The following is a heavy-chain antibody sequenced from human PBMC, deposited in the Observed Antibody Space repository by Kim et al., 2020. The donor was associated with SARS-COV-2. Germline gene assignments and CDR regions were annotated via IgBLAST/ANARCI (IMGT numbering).Heavy chain of an antibody. Sequence: SGPTLVNPTQTLTLPCTFSGVSLSTSGMCVSWIRQPPGKALEWLARIDWDDDKYYSTSLKTRLTISKDTSKNQVELTMTNMDPVDTPTYYCARNRFYRIFGVGGCYMDVWGKGSTVTVSS. CDR3: ARNRFYRIFGVGGCYMDV. D-gene: IGHD3-3*01. CDR2: IDWDDDK. CDR1: GVSLSTSGMC. J-gene: IGHJ6*03. V-gene: IGHV2-70*11.